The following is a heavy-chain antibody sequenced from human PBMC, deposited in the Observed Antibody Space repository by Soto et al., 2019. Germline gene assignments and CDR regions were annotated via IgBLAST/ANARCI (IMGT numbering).Heavy chain of an antibody. CDR1: GFTFSSYE. CDR2: ISSRGSTI. CDR3: ARDRGIAAPYYFDY. V-gene: IGHV3-48*03. D-gene: IGHD6-6*01. J-gene: IGHJ4*02. Sequence: EVQLVESGGGLVQPGGSLRLSCAASGFTFSSYEMNWVRQAPGKGLEWVSYISSRGSTIYYADSVKGRFTISRDNAKNSLYLQMNSLRAEDTAVYYCARDRGIAAPYYFDYWGQGTLVTVSS.